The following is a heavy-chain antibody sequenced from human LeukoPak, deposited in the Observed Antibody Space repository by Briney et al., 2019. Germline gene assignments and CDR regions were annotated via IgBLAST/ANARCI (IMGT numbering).Heavy chain of an antibody. CDR2: LSYDGSNK. Sequence: PGGSLRLSCASSGFTFSSYGMHWVRQAPGKGLEWVAVLSYDGSNKYYADSVKGRFTISRDNSKNTLYLQMNSLRADDTAVYYCAKGLRYSDNWGQGTLVTVSS. V-gene: IGHV3-30*18. CDR1: GFTFSSYG. D-gene: IGHD3-9*01. J-gene: IGHJ4*02. CDR3: AKGLRYSDN.